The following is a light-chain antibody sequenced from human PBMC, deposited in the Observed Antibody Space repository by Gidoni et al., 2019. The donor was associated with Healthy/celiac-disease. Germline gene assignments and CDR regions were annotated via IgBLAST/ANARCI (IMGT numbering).Light chain of an antibody. CDR2: DVS. J-gene: IGLJ3*02. Sequence: QSALTQPASVSRSPGQSITIPCPGTSSDVGGYNYVSWYQQHPGKAPKLMIYDVSNRPSGVSNRFSGSKSGNTASLTISGLQAEDEADYYCSSYTSSSTLWVFGGGTKLTVL. V-gene: IGLV2-14*01. CDR1: SSDVGGYNY. CDR3: SSYTSSSTLWV.